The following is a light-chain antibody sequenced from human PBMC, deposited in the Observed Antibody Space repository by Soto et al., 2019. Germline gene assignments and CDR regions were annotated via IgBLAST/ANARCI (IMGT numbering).Light chain of an antibody. V-gene: IGKV3-20*01. CDR1: QGVRYNY. CDR2: AAA. Sequence: EILLTQSPGTLSLSPSETATLSCRASQGVRYNYLAWYQQRPGQPPRLLIYAAASRASGIPDRFSGSVSGTDFTLTIRSLEPGDFAVYFCQQYGTSPVTFGGGTKVEI. J-gene: IGKJ4*01. CDR3: QQYGTSPVT.